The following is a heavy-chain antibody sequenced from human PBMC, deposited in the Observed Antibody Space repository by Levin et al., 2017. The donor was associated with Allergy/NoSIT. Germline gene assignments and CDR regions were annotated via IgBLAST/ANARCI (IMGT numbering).Heavy chain of an antibody. D-gene: IGHD3-16*02. J-gene: IGHJ4*02. V-gene: IGHV4-39*01. CDR3: ARRTVVVWGSDRPYSHFDY. CDR1: GGSISSSSYY. Sequence: SQTLSLTCTVSGGSISSSSYYWGWIRQPPGKGLEWIGSIYYSGSTYYNPSLKSRVTISVDTSKNQFSLKLSSVTAADTAVYYCARRTVVVWGSDRPYSHFDYWGQGTLVTVSS. CDR2: IYYSGST.